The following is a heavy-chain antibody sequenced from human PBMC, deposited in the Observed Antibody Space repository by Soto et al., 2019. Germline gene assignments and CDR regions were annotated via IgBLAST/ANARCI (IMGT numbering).Heavy chain of an antibody. Sequence: GASVKVSCKVSGYTFTSYGISWVRQAPGQGLEWMGWISAYNGNTNYAQKLQGRVTMTTDTSTSTAYMELRSLRSDDTAVYYCARVWGYYYDSSPWRWWFDPWGQGTLVTVSS. J-gene: IGHJ5*02. CDR1: GYTFTSYG. CDR2: ISAYNGNT. CDR3: ARVWGYYYDSSPWRWWFDP. D-gene: IGHD3-22*01. V-gene: IGHV1-18*01.